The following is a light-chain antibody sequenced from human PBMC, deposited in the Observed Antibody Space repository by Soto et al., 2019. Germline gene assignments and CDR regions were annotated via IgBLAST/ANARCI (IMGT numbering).Light chain of an antibody. CDR3: QQRCTGVT. J-gene: IGKJ3*01. Sequence: DMVFTQYPANLSLSQGERATLSCRASQSVSSYLAWYQQKPGQAPRLLIYDASNRATGIPARFSGSGSGTDFTLTISSLEPEDFAVYYCQQRCTGVTFGPGTKVDL. V-gene: IGKV3-11*01. CDR2: DAS. CDR1: QSVSSY.